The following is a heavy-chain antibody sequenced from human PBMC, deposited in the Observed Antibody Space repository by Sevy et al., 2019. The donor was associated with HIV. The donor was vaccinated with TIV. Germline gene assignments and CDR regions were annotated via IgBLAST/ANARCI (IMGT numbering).Heavy chain of an antibody. CDR2: VTSDGTT. CDR1: GLTLTTTG. CDR3: AGGDTTMITDLDY. J-gene: IGHJ4*02. V-gene: IGHV3-23*01. Sequence: GGSLRLSCAASGLTLTTTGMSWVRQAPGKGLEWVAGVTSDGTTYYVDSVRDRFTVSRDNSKNTLYLQLNSLRADDTAVFYCAGGDTTMITDLDYWGQGTLVTVSS. D-gene: IGHD3-16*01.